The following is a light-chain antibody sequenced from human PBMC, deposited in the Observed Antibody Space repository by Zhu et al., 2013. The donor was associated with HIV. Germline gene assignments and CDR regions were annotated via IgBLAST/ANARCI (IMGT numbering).Light chain of an antibody. CDR2: STN. CDR1: SGSVSTSYY. J-gene: IGLJ2*01. Sequence: QTVVTQEPSFSVSPGGTVTLTCGLSSGSVSTSYYPSWYQQTPGQAPRTLIYSTNTRSSGVSDRFSGSILGNKAALTIMGAQADDESDYYCVLYMGSGISVFGGGTKLTV. CDR3: VLYMGSGISV. V-gene: IGLV8-61*01.